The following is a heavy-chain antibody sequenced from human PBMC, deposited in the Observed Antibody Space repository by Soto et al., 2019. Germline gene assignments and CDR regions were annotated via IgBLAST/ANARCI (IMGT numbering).Heavy chain of an antibody. D-gene: IGHD1-1*01. CDR1: GGSISSSSYY. CDR3: ASSLNWNDVVNDWLDP. V-gene: IGHV4-39*01. Sequence: PSETLSLTCTVSGGSISSSSYYWGWIRQPPGKGLEWIGSIYYGGSTYYNPSLKSRVTISVDTSKNQFSLKLSSVTAADTAVYYCASSLNWNDVVNDWLDPWGQGTLVTVSS. CDR2: IYYGGST. J-gene: IGHJ5*02.